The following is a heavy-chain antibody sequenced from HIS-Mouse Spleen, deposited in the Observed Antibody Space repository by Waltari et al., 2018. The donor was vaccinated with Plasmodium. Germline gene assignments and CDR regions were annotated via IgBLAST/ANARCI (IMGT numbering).Heavy chain of an antibody. CDR1: GGSISSSSYY. J-gene: IGHJ4*02. Sequence: QLQLQESGPVLVKPSETLSLTCTVSGGSISSSSYYWGWIRQPPGKGLEWIGSIYYSGRTYSNPSLKSRVTISVDTSKNQFDLKLSSVTAADTAVYYCARDRITGTSYVDYWGQGTLVTVSS. D-gene: IGHD1-7*01. V-gene: IGHV4-39*07. CDR3: ARDRITGTSYVDY. CDR2: IYYSGRT.